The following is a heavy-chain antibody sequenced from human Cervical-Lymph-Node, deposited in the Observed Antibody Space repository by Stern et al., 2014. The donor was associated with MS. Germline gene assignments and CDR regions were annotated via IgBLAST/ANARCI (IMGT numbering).Heavy chain of an antibody. Sequence: QVTLKEYGPTLVKPTQTLTLTCTFSGFALSTSGVGVGWIRQPPGKALEWLAIPYWDDDKRYSPALQSRLPITKDTSKNQVVLTMTSLDPVDTATFYCVYRSYYSDGSGYYYFDYWGQGTLVTVSS. J-gene: IGHJ4*02. CDR2: PYWDDDK. CDR1: GFALSTSGVG. CDR3: VYRSYYSDGSGYYYFDY. D-gene: IGHD3-22*01. V-gene: IGHV2-5*02.